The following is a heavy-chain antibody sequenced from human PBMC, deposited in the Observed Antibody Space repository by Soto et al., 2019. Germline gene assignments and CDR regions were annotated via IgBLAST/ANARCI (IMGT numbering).Heavy chain of an antibody. CDR1: GYTFTSYD. Sequence: ASVKVSCKASGYTFTSYDINWVRQATGQGLEWMGWMNPNSGNTGYAQKFQGRVTMTRNTSISTAYMELSGLRSEDTAVYYCARGFFPHDAFDIWGQGTMVTVSS. CDR2: MNPNSGNT. V-gene: IGHV1-8*01. J-gene: IGHJ3*02. D-gene: IGHD3-3*01. CDR3: ARGFFPHDAFDI.